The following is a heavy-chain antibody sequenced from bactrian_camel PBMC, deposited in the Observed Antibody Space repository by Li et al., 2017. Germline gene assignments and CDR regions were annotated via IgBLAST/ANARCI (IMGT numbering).Heavy chain of an antibody. CDR1: GDNYNRGC. CDR3: ALVGRYGGRCISGNGLFAPRSFDY. D-gene: IGHD6*01. Sequence: HVQLVESGGGSVQAGGSLRLSCAASGDNYNRGCMAWLRQAPGKEREGVAFIGTDGRSTYSDSVKGRFAISKDNGQNTLYLQMNSLKSEDTAMYYCALVGRYGGRCISGNGLFAPRSFDYWGQGTQVTVS. V-gene: IGHV3S1*01. J-gene: IGHJ4*01. CDR2: IGTDGRST.